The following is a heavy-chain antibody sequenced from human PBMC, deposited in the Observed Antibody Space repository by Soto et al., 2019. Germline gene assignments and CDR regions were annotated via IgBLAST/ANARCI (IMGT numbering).Heavy chain of an antibody. Sequence: SETLSLTCNVSGDSMTSSRLYWGWFRQPPGKGLEWIATVFYTGSAYYKSSLKSRVTISVDTSKNQFSLNLRSVTAADTAIYYCARHGHVRERPFYYYGMDVWGQGTAVTVSS. CDR1: GDSMTSSRLY. V-gene: IGHV4-39*01. CDR3: ARHGHVRERPFYYYGMDV. J-gene: IGHJ6*02. CDR2: VFYTGSA. D-gene: IGHD1-1*01.